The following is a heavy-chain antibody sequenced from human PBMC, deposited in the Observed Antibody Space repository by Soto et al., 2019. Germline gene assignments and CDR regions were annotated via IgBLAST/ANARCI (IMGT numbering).Heavy chain of an antibody. CDR1: GFTFSSYG. D-gene: IGHD6-6*01. CDR2: IWYDGSNK. J-gene: IGHJ6*02. Sequence: PGGSLRLSCAASGFTFSSYGMHWVRQAPGKGLEWVAVIWYDGSNKYYADSVKGRFTISRDNSKNTLYLQMNSLRAEDTAVYYCARGYSSSYYYYYGMDVWGQGTTVTSP. V-gene: IGHV3-33*01. CDR3: ARGYSSSYYYYYGMDV.